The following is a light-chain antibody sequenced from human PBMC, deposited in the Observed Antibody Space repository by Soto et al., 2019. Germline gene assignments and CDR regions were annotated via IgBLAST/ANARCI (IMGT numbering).Light chain of an antibody. J-gene: IGKJ3*01. CDR2: GVS. CDR3: QQYCASPVT. CDR1: QSISSSF. V-gene: IGKV3-20*01. Sequence: EIVLTQSPGTLSLSPGERATLSCRASQSISSSFLAWYQQRPGQAPRLLIHGVSSKAAGIPDRFSGSGSGTDFTLTINRLEPEDFALYFCQQYCASPVTFGPGTQLEIK.